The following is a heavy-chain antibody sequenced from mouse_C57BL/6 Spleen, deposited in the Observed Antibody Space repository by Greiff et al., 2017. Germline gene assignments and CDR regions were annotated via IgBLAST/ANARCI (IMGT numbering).Heavy chain of an antibody. CDR2: IDPETGGT. V-gene: IGHV1-15*01. CDR1: GYTFTDYE. Sequence: QVQLKESGAELVRPGASVTLSCKASGYTFTDYEMHWVKQTPVHGLEWIGAIDPETGGTAYNQKFKGKAILTADKSSSTAYMELRSLTSEDSAVYYCPLGHWFAYWGQGTLVTVSA. CDR3: PLGHWFAY. J-gene: IGHJ3*01. D-gene: IGHD4-1*01.